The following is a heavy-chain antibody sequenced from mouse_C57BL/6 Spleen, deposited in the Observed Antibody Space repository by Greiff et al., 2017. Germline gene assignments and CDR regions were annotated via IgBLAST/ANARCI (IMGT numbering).Heavy chain of an antibody. D-gene: IGHD1-1*01. CDR2: IYPRSGNT. V-gene: IGHV1-81*01. J-gene: IGHJ2*01. CDR1: GYTFTSYG. Sequence: VKLQQSGAELARPGASVKLSCKASGYTFTSYGISWVKQRTGQGLEWIGEIYPRSGNTYYNEKFKGKATLTADKSSSTAYMELRSLTSEDSAVYFCARSDYYGSSYGYWGQGTTLTVSS. CDR3: ARSDYYGSSYGY.